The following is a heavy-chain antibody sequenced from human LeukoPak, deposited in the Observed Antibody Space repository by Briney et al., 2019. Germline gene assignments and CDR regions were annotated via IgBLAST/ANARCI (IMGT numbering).Heavy chain of an antibody. CDR2: IIPIFGTA. J-gene: IGHJ4*02. D-gene: IGHD6-6*01. Sequence: SVKVSCKASGGTFSSYAISWVRQAPGQGLEWMGGIIPIFGTANYAQKFQGRVTITTDESTSTAYMELSSLRSEDTAVYYCARARGRYSSSSSLDYWGQGTLVTVSS. CDR3: ARARGRYSSSSSLDY. CDR1: GGTFSSYA. V-gene: IGHV1-69*05.